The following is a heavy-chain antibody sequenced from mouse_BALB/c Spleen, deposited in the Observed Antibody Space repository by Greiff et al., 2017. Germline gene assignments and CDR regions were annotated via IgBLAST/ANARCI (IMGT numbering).Heavy chain of an antibody. CDR1: GYTFTSYW. CDR2: IYPSDSYT. Sequence: VQLQQPGAELVRPGASVKLSCKASGYTFTSYWINWVKQRPGQGLEWIGNIYPSDSYTNYNQKFKDKATLTVDKSSSTAYMQLSSPTSEDSAVYYCTRVRHYGSSSMDYWGQGTSVTVSS. J-gene: IGHJ4*01. D-gene: IGHD1-1*01. V-gene: IGHV1-69*02. CDR3: TRVRHYGSSSMDY.